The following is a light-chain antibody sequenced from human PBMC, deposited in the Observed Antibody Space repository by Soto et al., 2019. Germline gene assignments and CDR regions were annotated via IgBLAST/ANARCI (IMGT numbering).Light chain of an antibody. CDR2: EVS. CDR1: SSDAGSYNF. CDR3: SSYTTSSNYV. Sequence: QSALTQPASVSGSPGQSITISCTGTSSDAGSYNFVSWYQQLPGKAPKLMIYEVSNRPSGVSNRFSGSKSGNTASLTISGLQAEDEADYYCSSYTTSSNYVFGSGTKVTV. V-gene: IGLV2-14*01. J-gene: IGLJ1*01.